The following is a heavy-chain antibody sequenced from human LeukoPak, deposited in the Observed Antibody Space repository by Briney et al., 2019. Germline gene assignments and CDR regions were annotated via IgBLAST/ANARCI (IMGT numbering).Heavy chain of an antibody. V-gene: IGHV4-39*01. CDR2: IYYSGST. CDR1: GRSISISSYY. CDR3: ARQRRREVVVII. D-gene: IGHD3-22*01. J-gene: IGHJ4*02. Sequence: PSETLSLTCTVSGRSISISSYYWGWIRQPPGKGLEWIGSIYYSGSTYYNPSLKSRVTISVDTSKNQFSLKLSSVSAADTAVYYCARQRRREVVVIIGGQGTLVTVSS.